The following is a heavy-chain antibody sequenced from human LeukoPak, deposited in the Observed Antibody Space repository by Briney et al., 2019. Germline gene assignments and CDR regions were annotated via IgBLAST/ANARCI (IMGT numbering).Heavy chain of an antibody. CDR2: IYYSGST. D-gene: IGHD1-1*01. V-gene: IGHV4-30-4*01. CDR1: GGSISSSRYY. J-gene: IGHJ3*02. Sequence: PSETLSLTCTVSGGSISSSRYYWSWIRQPPGKGLEWIGYIYYSGSTYYNPSLKSRVTISVDTSKNQFSLKLSSVTAADTAVYYCARSIGTTFLFAFDIWGQGTMVTVSS. CDR3: ARSIGTTFLFAFDI.